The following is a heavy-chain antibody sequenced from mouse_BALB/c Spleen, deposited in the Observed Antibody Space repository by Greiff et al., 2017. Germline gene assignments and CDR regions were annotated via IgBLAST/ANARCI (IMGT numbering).Heavy chain of an antibody. D-gene: IGHD1-1*01. J-gene: IGHJ2*01. V-gene: IGHV5-6-5*01. CDR2: ISSGGST. Sequence: EVQRVESGGGLVQPGGSLKLSCAASGFTFSSYAMSWVRQTPEKRLEWVASISSGGSTYYPDSVKGRFTISRDNARNILYLQMSSLRSEDTAMYYCARITTVVDPYFDYWGQGTTLTVSS. CDR3: ARITTVVDPYFDY. CDR1: GFTFSSYA.